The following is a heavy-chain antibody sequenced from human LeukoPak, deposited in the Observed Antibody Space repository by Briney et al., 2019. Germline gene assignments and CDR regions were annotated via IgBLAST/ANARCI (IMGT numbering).Heavy chain of an antibody. CDR1: GYTFTGYY. D-gene: IGHD4-17*01. CDR2: INPNSGGT. Sequence: ASVKVSCKASGYTFTGYYMHWVRQAPGQGLEWMGRINPNSGGTNYAQKFQGRVTMTSDTSISTAYMELSRPRSDDTAVYYCARAPLYYGDQNNWFDPWGQGTLVTVSS. V-gene: IGHV1-2*06. CDR3: ARAPLYYGDQNNWFDP. J-gene: IGHJ5*02.